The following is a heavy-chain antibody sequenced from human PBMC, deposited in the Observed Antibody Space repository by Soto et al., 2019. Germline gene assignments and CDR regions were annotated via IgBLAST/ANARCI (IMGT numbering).Heavy chain of an antibody. J-gene: IGHJ4*02. CDR2: IIPIFGTA. CDR1: GGTFSSYA. Sequence: GASVKVSCKASGGTFSSYAISWVRQAPGQGLEWMGGIIPIFGTANYAQKFQGRVTITADESTSTAYMELSSLRSEDTAVYYCARYGGLVGATFFYWGQGTLVTVSS. D-gene: IGHD1-26*01. CDR3: ARYGGLVGATFFY. V-gene: IGHV1-69*13.